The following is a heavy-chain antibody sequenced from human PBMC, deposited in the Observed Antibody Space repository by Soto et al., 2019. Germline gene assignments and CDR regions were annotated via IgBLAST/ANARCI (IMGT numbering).Heavy chain of an antibody. CDR3: ARERSSGAFDI. V-gene: IGHV1-8*01. Sequence: QVQLVQSGAEVKKPGASVKVSCKTSGYTFTSYDINWVRQATGQGLEWMGWMNPNSGNTAYAQKFQRRVTMTRTTSISTAYMELCSLRAEDPAVYYCARERSSGAFDIWGQGTMVTVSS. D-gene: IGHD1-26*01. J-gene: IGHJ3*02. CDR1: GYTFTSYD. CDR2: MNPNSGNT.